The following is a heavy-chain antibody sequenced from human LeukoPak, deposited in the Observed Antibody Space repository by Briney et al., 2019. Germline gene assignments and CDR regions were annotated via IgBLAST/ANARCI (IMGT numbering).Heavy chain of an antibody. J-gene: IGHJ4*02. CDR3: ARTLGYYDTYYFDY. CDR1: GGSISSYY. V-gene: IGHV4-59*01. CDR2: IYYSGST. D-gene: IGHD3-22*01. Sequence: PSETLSLTCTVSGGSISSYYWSWIRQPPGKGLEWIGYIYYSGSTNYNPSLKSRVTISVDTSKNQFSLKLSSATAADTAVYYCARTLGYYDTYYFDYWGQGTLVTVSS.